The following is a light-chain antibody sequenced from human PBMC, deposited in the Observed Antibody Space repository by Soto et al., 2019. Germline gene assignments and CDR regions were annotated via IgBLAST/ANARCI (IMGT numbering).Light chain of an antibody. Sequence: QSALTQPPSASGSPGQSLTISGTGTSSDVGAHNYVSWYQQNPGKAPKLMLYDVNKRPSGVPDRFSGSKSGNTASLTVSGLQAEDEADYYCSSYAGGNNWVFGGGTKLTVL. CDR1: SSDVGAHNY. V-gene: IGLV2-8*01. CDR3: SSYAGGNNWV. J-gene: IGLJ3*02. CDR2: DVN.